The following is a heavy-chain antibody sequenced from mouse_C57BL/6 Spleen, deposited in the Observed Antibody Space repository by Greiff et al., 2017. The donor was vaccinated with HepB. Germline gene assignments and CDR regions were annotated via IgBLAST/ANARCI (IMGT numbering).Heavy chain of an antibody. V-gene: IGHV1-82*01. D-gene: IGHD2-5*01. Sequence: QVQLQQSGPELVKPGASVKISCKASGYAFSSSWMNWVKQRPGKGLEWIGRIYPGDGDTNYNGKFKGKATLTADKSSSTAYMQLSSLTSDDSAVYFCARSYSNYFDYWGQGTTLTVSS. CDR2: IYPGDGDT. CDR1: GYAFSSSW. CDR3: ARSYSNYFDY. J-gene: IGHJ2*01.